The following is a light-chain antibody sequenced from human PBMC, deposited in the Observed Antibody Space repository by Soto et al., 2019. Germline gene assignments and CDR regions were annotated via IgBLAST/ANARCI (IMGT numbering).Light chain of an antibody. V-gene: IGLV2-14*03. CDR1: SSDVGGHNY. Sequence: QSALAQVASVSASAGQSITISCTGTSSDVGGHNYVSWYQQHPGKAPKLMIYNVDYRPSGVSNRFSGSKSGNTASLTISGLQADDEAYYYCSSYADSSTVVFGGGTKLTVL. CDR3: SSYADSSTVV. CDR2: NVD. J-gene: IGLJ2*01.